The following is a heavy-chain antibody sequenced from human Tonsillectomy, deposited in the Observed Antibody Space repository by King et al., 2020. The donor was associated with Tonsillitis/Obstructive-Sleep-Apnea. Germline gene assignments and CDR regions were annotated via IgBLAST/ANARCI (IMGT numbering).Heavy chain of an antibody. V-gene: IGHV5-10-1*03. D-gene: IGHD1-26*01. CDR3: ARHVGGTTYYYPGMDV. CDR2: IDPSDSYT. CDR1: GYSFTNYC. J-gene: IGHJ6*02. Sequence: EVQLVQSGAEVKKPGESLRISCKGSGYSFTNYCISWVRQMPGKGLEWMGRIDPSDSYTNYSPSFQGHVTISGDKSISTAYLQWSSLKASDTAMYYCARHVGGTTYYYPGMDVWGQGTTVTVSS.